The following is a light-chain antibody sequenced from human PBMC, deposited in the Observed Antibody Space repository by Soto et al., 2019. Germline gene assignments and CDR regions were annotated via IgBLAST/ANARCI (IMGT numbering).Light chain of an antibody. CDR3: TSWTTSTTMI. CDR2: DVN. J-gene: IGLJ2*01. V-gene: IGLV2-14*03. Sequence: QSALTQPASVSGSPGQSITISCTGTSSDIGAYNFVSWYRQHPGKAPKLMLYDVNIRPSGVSNRFSGSKSGNTASLTISGLQAEDEADYYCTSWTTSTTMIFGGGTQLIVL. CDR1: SSDIGAYNF.